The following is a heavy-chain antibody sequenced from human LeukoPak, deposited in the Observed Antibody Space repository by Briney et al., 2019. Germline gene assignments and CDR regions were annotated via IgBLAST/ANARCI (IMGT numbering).Heavy chain of an antibody. Sequence: GGSLRLSCAASGFTFSSYWMSWVRQAPGKGLEWVANIKQDGSEKYYVDSVKGRFTISRDNAKNSLYLQMNSLRAEDTAVYCCARVPLRGDDAFDIWGQGTMVTVSS. D-gene: IGHD3-16*01. V-gene: IGHV3-7*01. CDR2: IKQDGSEK. J-gene: IGHJ3*02. CDR3: ARVPLRGDDAFDI. CDR1: GFTFSSYW.